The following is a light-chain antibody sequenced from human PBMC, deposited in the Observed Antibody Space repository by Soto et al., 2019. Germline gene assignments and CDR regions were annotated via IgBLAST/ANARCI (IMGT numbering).Light chain of an antibody. V-gene: IGLV3-21*02. CDR3: QVWDISSDQYL. CDR2: DDS. CDR1: NIASKS. J-gene: IGLJ1*01. Sequence: SYELTQPPSGSVAPGRTARITCGGNNIASKSVHWYQQKPGQAPVLVLYDDSNRPSGIPARFSGSNSGSTATLTISSVEAGDEADYFCQVWDISSDQYLFGAGTKVTVL.